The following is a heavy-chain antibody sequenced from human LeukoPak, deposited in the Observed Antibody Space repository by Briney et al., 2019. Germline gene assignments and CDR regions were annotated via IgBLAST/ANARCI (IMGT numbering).Heavy chain of an antibody. CDR1: GGTFSSYA. V-gene: IGHV1-69*05. J-gene: IGHJ6*03. CDR3: ARESGYCSGGSCYSYYYMDV. D-gene: IGHD2-15*01. CDR2: IIPIFGTA. Sequence: SVKVSCKASGGTFSSYAISWVRQAPGQGLEWMGGIIPIFGTANYAQKFQGRVTSTTDESTSTAYMELSSLRSEDTAVYYCARESGYCSGGSCYSYYYMDVWGKGTTVTVSS.